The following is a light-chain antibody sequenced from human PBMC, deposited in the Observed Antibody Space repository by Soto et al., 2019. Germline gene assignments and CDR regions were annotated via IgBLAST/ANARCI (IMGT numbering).Light chain of an antibody. CDR1: LTVTNNY. Sequence: EIVLTHSPDTLSLSPGERATLSFRSSLTVTNNYLAWYQQKAGQAPRLLIYGASTRATDVPDRFSGSGSGADFTLTISRLEPEDFAVYYCQQYGSSPPRTFGQGTKVDIK. V-gene: IGKV3-20*01. CDR3: QQYGSSPPRT. CDR2: GAS. J-gene: IGKJ1*01.